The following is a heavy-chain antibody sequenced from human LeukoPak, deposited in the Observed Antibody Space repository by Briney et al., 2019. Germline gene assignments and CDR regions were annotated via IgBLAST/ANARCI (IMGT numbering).Heavy chain of an antibody. CDR2: IYISGST. CDR3: ARSHFWSGYEDYYFDY. V-gene: IGHV4-4*07. CDR1: GGSINNYY. Sequence: SETLSLTCTVSGGSINNYYWSWIRQPAGKGLEWIGRIYISGSTNYNPSLKSRVTMSVDSSKNQFSLKLSSMTAADTAVYYCARSHFWSGYEDYYFDYWGQGTLVTVSS. J-gene: IGHJ4*02. D-gene: IGHD3-3*02.